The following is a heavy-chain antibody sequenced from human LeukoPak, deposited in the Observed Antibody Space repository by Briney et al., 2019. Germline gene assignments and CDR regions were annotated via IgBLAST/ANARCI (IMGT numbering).Heavy chain of an antibody. D-gene: IGHD3-10*01. CDR2: IYTSGST. V-gene: IGHV4-4*07. CDR3: ARRGFTMVRGVIGY. CDR1: GGSISSYY. J-gene: IGHJ4*02. Sequence: SETLSLTCTVSGGSISSYYWSWIRQPAGKGLEWIGRIYTSGSTNYNPSLKSRVTMSVDTSKNQFSLKLSSVTAADTAVYYCARRGFTMVRGVIGYWGQGTLVTVSS.